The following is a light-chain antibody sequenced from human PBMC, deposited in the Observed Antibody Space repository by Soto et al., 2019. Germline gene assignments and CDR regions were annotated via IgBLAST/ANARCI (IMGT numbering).Light chain of an antibody. CDR3: QQYNNWPLT. J-gene: IGKJ4*01. Sequence: EIELTQSPGTLSLSPGQRATLPCRASQTINNNVAWYQLKDGQVPRILIYGISTRATDIPARFSGSGSGTELNLTISRLQSEDFAVYYCQQYNNWPLTCGGGTKVDIK. CDR2: GIS. V-gene: IGKV3-15*01. CDR1: QTINNN.